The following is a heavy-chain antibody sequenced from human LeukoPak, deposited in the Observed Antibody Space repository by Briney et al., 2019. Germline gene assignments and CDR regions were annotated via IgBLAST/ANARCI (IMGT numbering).Heavy chain of an antibody. CDR1: GGSFSGYP. CDR2: IIPKYSAS. CDR3: VRPDRIFGVPAAFDA. J-gene: IGHJ3*01. Sequence: SVKVSCKASGGSFSGYPINWVRQAPGQGLEWLGGIIPKYSASNYAQAFQGRVTITADESTNTVYMEMSGLRPDDTAVYYCVRPDRIFGVPAAFDAWGQGTLVAVSS. V-gene: IGHV1-69*13. D-gene: IGHD3-3*02.